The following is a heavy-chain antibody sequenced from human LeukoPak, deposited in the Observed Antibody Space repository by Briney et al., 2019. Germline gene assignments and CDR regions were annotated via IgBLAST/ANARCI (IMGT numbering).Heavy chain of an antibody. V-gene: IGHV4-30-4*01. CDR3: ARDRYYYDSSGYYTTWFDP. D-gene: IGHD3-22*01. CDR1: GGSISSGDYY. Sequence: PSETLSPTCTVSGGSISSGDYYWSWIRQPPGKGLERIGYIYYSGSTYYNPSLKSRVTISVDTSKNQFSLKLGSVTAADTAVYYCARDRYYYDSSGYYTTWFDPWGQGTLVTVSS. J-gene: IGHJ5*02. CDR2: IYYSGST.